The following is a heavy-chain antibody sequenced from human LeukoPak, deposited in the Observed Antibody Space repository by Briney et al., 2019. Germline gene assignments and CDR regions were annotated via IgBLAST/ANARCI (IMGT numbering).Heavy chain of an antibody. J-gene: IGHJ3*02. CDR1: GITFSSYW. CDR2: IYYSGST. V-gene: IGHV4-4*02. CDR3: ARGITMIVVGHDAFDI. Sequence: PGGSLRLSCAVSGITFSSYWMSWVRQAPGKGLEWIGSIYYSGSTYYNPSLKSRVTISVDTSKNQFSLKLSSVTAADTAVYYCARGITMIVVGHDAFDIWGQGTMVTVSS. D-gene: IGHD3-22*01.